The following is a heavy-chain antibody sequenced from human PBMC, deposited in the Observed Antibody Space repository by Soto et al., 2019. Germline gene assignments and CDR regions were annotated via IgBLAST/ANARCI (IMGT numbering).Heavy chain of an antibody. J-gene: IGHJ4*02. V-gene: IGHV3-53*01. CDR2: IFGGGNT. Sequence: GGSLRLSCAASGFGVSGSYMTWLRQAPGKGLEWVSIIFGGGNTHYAGSVKGRFTVSRDKSNNSLYLQMNSLRAEDTAVYCCARGEAGALFFDSWGQGTLVTVSS. CDR3: ARGEAGALFFDS. D-gene: IGHD1-26*01. CDR1: GFGVSGSY.